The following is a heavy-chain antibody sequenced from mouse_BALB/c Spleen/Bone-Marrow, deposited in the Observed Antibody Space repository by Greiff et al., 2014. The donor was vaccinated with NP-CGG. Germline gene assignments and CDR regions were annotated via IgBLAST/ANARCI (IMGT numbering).Heavy chain of an antibody. D-gene: IGHD2-4*01. J-gene: IGHJ3*01. V-gene: IGHV1S81*02. Sequence: QVQLKQSGAELVKPGASVKLSCKTYGYTFTNYYIYWVKQRPGQGLEWIGEINPSNGGSNFNEKLKSKATLTVDKSSSTAYMQLSSLTSEDSAVYYCTRSDYYDYQAWFAYWGQGTLVTVSA. CDR3: TRSDYYDYQAWFAY. CDR2: INPSNGGS. CDR1: GYTFTNYY.